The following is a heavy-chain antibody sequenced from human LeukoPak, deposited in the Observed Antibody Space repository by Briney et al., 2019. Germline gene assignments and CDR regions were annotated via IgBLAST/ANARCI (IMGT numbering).Heavy chain of an antibody. CDR2: IYYSGST. J-gene: IGHJ4*02. CDR1: GGSISSYY. D-gene: IGHD6-19*01. CDR3: ARDWYSSGWGPFDY. Sequence: SETLSLTCTVSGGSISSYYWSWIGQPPGKGLEWIGYIYYSGSTNYNPSLKSRVTISVDTSKNQFSLKLSSVTAADTAVYYCARDWYSSGWGPFDYWGQGTLVTVSS. V-gene: IGHV4-59*01.